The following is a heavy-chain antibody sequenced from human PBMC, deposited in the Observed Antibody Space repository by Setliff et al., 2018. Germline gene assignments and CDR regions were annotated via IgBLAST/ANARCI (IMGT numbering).Heavy chain of an antibody. D-gene: IGHD2-2*01. Sequence: ASVKVSCKASGYTFTSYGISWVRQAPGQGLEWMGWISAYNGNTNYAQKLQGRVTMTTDTSTSTAYMELRSLRSDDTAVYYCSRLVRYCTTTSCQRLSGDEYWGQGTLVTVSS. CDR1: GYTFTSYG. J-gene: IGHJ4*02. CDR3: SRLVRYCTTTSCQRLSGDEY. V-gene: IGHV1-18*01. CDR2: ISAYNGNT.